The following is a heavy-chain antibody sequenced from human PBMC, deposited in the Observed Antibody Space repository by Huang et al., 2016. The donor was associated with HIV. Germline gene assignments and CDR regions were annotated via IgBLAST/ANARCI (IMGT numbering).Heavy chain of an antibody. D-gene: IGHD3-9*01. V-gene: IGHV1-24*01. CDR1: EYTLTELS. J-gene: IGHJ4*02. Sequence: QVQLVQSRAEVKKPGASVKVSCKVSEYTLTELSIHWVRQPPGKGLEWMGGFDPEIGETIYAQKFQGRVNMTKDTSTETAFMELSGLRPEDTAVYYCATGFDVFFDFWGQGTLVTVSS. CDR2: FDPEIGET. CDR3: ATGFDVFFDF.